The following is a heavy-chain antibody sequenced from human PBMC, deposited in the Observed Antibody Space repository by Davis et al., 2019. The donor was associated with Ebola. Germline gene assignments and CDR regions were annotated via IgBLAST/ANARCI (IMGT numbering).Heavy chain of an antibody. V-gene: IGHV3-30-3*01. CDR3: AQMAIYYGMDV. CDR2: ISYDGSNK. CDR1: GFTFSSYA. J-gene: IGHJ6*04. D-gene: IGHD5-24*01. Sequence: GESLKISCAASGFTFSSYAMHWVRQAPGKGLEWVAFISYDGSNKYYADSVKGRFTISRDNSKNTLYLQMNSLRAEDTAVYYCAQMAIYYGMDVWGKGTTVTVSS.